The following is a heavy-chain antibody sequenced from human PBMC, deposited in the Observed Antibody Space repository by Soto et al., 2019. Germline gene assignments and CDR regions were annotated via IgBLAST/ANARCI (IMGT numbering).Heavy chain of an antibody. CDR1: GFSFSDHS. CDR2: ISSSGDNI. D-gene: IGHD2-21*01. V-gene: IGHV3-48*02. CDR3: ARLPKGSLVNA. J-gene: IGHJ4*02. Sequence: GGSLRLSCVVSGFSFSDHSMNWVRRAPGKGLQWVSYISSSGDNIHYADSVKGRFTVSRDNAKNTLFLRMNSLRDDDTAMYYCARLPKGSLVNAWGQGTLVTVSS.